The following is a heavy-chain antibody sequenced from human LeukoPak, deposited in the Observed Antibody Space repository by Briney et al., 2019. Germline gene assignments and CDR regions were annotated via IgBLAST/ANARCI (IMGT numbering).Heavy chain of an antibody. Sequence: GGSLRLSCVASGFALRTFALSWVRQAPGKGLEWVSSIFGNGDKTYYADSVKGRFTVSSDYSKNTLYLQMNSLRTEDTAVYSCAKEIWPTVTIPGRTYFDYWGQGTLVTVSS. D-gene: IGHD4-17*01. CDR1: GFALRTFA. V-gene: IGHV3-23*01. CDR2: IFGNGDKT. CDR3: AKEIWPTVTIPGRTYFDY. J-gene: IGHJ4*02.